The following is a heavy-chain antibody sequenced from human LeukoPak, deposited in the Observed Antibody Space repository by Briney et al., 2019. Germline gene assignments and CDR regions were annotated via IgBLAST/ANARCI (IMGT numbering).Heavy chain of an antibody. CDR1: GYTFTIYF. J-gene: IGHJ4*02. V-gene: IGHV1-46*01. D-gene: IGHD4-11*01. CDR2: INPSGGST. Sequence: ASVTVSCKASGYTFTIYFMHWVRQAPGQGLDWMGIINPSGGSTSYEQKLQDRVTMTTDTSTSTAYMELRSLRVDDTGVYYCARDPRDYTNSLEFHYWGQGTLITVSS. CDR3: ARDPRDYTNSLEFHY.